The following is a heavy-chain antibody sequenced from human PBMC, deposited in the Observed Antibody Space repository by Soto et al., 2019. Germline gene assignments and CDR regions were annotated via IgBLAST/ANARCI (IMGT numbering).Heavy chain of an antibody. V-gene: IGHV6-1*01. CDR1: GDSVSSTSVA. J-gene: IGHJ4*01. CDR3: ARALRVNFDY. Sequence: SQTLSLTCAISGDSVSSTSVAWIWIRQSPSRGLEWLGRTYYRSKWSSDYVVSVKGRISISPDTSKNQFSLHLNSVTPEDTAVYYCARALRVNFDYWGQGSLVTVSS. CDR2: TYYRSKWSS.